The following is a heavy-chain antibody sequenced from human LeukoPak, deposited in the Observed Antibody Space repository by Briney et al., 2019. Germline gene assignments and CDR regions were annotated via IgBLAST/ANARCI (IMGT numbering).Heavy chain of an antibody. CDR2: ISGSGGST. V-gene: IGHV3-23*01. CDR1: GFTFSSYA. Sequence: GGSLRLSCAASGFTFSSYAMSWVRQAPGKGLEWVSAISGSGGSTYYADSVKGRFTISRDNSKNTLYLQMNSLRAEDTAVYYCAKGSTWEAQMDYYDSSGYYLISFFDYWGQGTLVTVSS. CDR3: AKGSTWEAQMDYYDSSGYYLISFFDY. J-gene: IGHJ4*02. D-gene: IGHD3-22*01.